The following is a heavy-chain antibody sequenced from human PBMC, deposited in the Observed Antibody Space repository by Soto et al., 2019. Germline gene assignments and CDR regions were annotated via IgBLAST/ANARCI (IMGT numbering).Heavy chain of an antibody. Sequence: SVNVSCKASGGTFSSYAISWVRQAPGQGLEWMGGIIPIFGTANYAQKFQGRVTITAXXXXXXAXMXLSXLRSEDTAGYYCARVGKYSSSLYAFDIWG. CDR3: ARVGKYSSSLYAFDI. CDR1: GGTFSSYA. D-gene: IGHD6-6*01. CDR2: IIPIFGTA. J-gene: IGHJ3*02. V-gene: IGHV1-69*06.